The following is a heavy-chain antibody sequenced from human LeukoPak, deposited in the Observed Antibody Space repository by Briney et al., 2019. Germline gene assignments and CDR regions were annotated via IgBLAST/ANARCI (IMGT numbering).Heavy chain of an antibody. CDR2: IYYSGDT. CDR3: VRGPYGSGISNWFDP. Sequence: SETLSLTCTVSGGSINSSPYYWGWIRQPPGKGLEWIGYIYYSGDTNYNPSLQSRVTVSVDTSKNQFSLKLTSVTAADTAVYYCVRGPYGSGISNWFDPWGQGTLVIVSS. D-gene: IGHD3-10*01. CDR1: GGSINSSPYY. J-gene: IGHJ5*02. V-gene: IGHV4-61*05.